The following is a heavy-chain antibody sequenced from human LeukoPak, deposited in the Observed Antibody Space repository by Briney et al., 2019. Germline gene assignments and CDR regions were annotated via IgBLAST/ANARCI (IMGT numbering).Heavy chain of an antibody. CDR3: ASRGPGGYYDSSGYSSFDY. CDR2: IIPIFGTS. Sequence: GASVKVSCKASGGTFISYAISWVRQAPGQGLEWMGGIIPIFGTSNYAQKFQGRVTITADESTSTAYMELSSLRSEDTAVYYCASRGPGGYYDSSGYSSFDYWGQGTLVTVSS. J-gene: IGHJ4*02. V-gene: IGHV1-69*13. CDR1: GGTFISYA. D-gene: IGHD3-22*01.